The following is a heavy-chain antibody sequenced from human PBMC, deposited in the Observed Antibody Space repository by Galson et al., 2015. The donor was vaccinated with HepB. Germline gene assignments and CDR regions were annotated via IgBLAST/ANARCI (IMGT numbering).Heavy chain of an antibody. V-gene: IGHV3-7*01. CDR1: GFAISQSW. CDR2: LEQDGRET. Sequence: SLRLSCAGSGFAISQSWMSWLRQAPGKGLEWVAHLEQDGRETHYVGSVKGRFTISRDNARNSLYLQMNSLRVEDTAVYYCAKDGSGWSNYWGQGTLVTVSS. D-gene: IGHD6-19*01. CDR3: AKDGSGWSNY. J-gene: IGHJ4*02.